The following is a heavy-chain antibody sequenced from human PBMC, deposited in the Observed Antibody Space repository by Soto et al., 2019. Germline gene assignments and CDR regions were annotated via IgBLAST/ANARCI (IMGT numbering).Heavy chain of an antibody. J-gene: IGHJ5*02. CDR1: GYTFTSYG. CDR2: ISAYNGNT. D-gene: IGHD2-15*01. CDR3: ARWRGEGYCSGGSCYGWFDP. V-gene: IGHV1-18*01. Sequence: QVQLVQSGAEVKKPGASVKVSCKASGYTFTSYGISWVRQAPGQGLEWMGWISAYNGNTNDAQKRQGGVPTTPNTATSTAYMELRSLRSDDTAVYYCARWRGEGYCSGGSCYGWFDPWGQGTLVTVSS.